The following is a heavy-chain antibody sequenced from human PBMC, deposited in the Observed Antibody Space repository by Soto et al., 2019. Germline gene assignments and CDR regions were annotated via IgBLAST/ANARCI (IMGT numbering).Heavy chain of an antibody. V-gene: IGHV3-21*06. CDR2: ISSTTNYI. CDR3: ARESEDLTSNFDY. Sequence: TRWSLRLSCAASGFTFTSYSMNWFRQAPGKGLEWVSSISSTTNYIYYGDSMKGRFTISRDNAKNSLYLEVNSLRAEDTAVYYCARESEDLTSNFDYWGQGTLVTVSS. J-gene: IGHJ4*02. CDR1: GFTFTSYS.